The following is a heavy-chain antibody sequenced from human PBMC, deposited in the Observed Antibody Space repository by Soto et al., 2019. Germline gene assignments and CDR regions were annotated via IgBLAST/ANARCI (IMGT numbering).Heavy chain of an antibody. CDR1: GYTFTSYY. CDR2: INPSGGST. CDR3: ARFPLAGGPAPLLPYYGMDV. J-gene: IGHJ6*02. Sequence: GASVKVSCKASGYTFTSYYMHWVRQAPGQGLEWMGIINPSGGSTSYAQKFQGRVTMTRDTSTSTVYMELSSLRSEDTAVYYCARFPLAGGPAPLLPYYGMDVWGQGTTVTVSS. V-gene: IGHV1-46*01. D-gene: IGHD1-26*01.